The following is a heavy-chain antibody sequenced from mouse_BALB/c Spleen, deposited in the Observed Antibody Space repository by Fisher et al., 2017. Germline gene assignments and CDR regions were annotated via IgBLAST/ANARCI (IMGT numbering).Heavy chain of an antibody. V-gene: IGHV5-9*03. D-gene: IGHD4-1*01. J-gene: IGHJ1*01. CDR3: ALTGTSWYFDV. Sequence: RFTISRDNAKNNLYLQMSSLRSEDTAMYYCALTGTSWYFDVWGAGTTVTVSS.